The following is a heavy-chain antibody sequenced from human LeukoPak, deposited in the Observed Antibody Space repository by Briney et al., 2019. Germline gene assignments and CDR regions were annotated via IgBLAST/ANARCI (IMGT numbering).Heavy chain of an antibody. J-gene: IGHJ3*02. CDR2: ISYDGSNK. CDR1: GFTFSSYG. D-gene: IGHD1-26*01. V-gene: IGHV3-30*18. Sequence: GRSLRLSCAASGFTFSSYGMHWVRQAPGKGLEWVAVISYDGSNKYYADSVKGRFTISRDNSKNTLYLQMNSLRAEDTAVYYCAKAMRYSGSYYGDAFDIWGQGTMVTVSS. CDR3: AKAMRYSGSYYGDAFDI.